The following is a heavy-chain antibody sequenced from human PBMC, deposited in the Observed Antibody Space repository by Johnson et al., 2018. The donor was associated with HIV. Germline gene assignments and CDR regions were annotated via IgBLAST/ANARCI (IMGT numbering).Heavy chain of an antibody. V-gene: IGHV3-30-3*01. D-gene: IGHD1-7*01. CDR2: ISYDGSNK. CDR3: ASPLPTGTTSLDAFDI. Sequence: QVLLVESGGGVVQPGRSLRLSCAASGFTFSSYAMHWVRQAPGKGLEWVAVISYDGSNKYYADSVKGRFTISRDNSKNTLYLQMNSLRAEDTAVYYCASPLPTGTTSLDAFDIWGQGTMVTVSS. CDR1: GFTFSSYA. J-gene: IGHJ3*02.